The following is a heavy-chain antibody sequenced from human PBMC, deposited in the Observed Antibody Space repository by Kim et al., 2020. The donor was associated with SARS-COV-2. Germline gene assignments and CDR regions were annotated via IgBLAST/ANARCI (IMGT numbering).Heavy chain of an antibody. Sequence: NQNYATPRQCRIISARDNSKNTVYLQMKSLRAEDTAVYYCARDISGLDYWGQGTLVTVSS. V-gene: IGHV3-33*01. D-gene: IGHD1-20*01. J-gene: IGHJ4*02. CDR3: ARDISGLDY. CDR2: NQ.